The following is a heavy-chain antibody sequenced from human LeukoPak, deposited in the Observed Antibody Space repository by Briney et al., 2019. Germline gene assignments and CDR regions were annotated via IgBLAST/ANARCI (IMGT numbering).Heavy chain of an antibody. D-gene: IGHD2-15*01. CDR3: ARDSRGIVAARWNWFDT. CDR1: GFTVSSNY. CDR2: ISSSSSYI. J-gene: IGHJ5*02. V-gene: IGHV3-21*01. Sequence: GGSLRLSCAASGFTVSSNYMSWVRQSPGKGLEWVSSISSSSSYIYYADSVKGRFTISRDNAKNSLNLQMNSLRAEDTAVYYCARDSRGIVAARWNWFDTWGQGTLVTVSS.